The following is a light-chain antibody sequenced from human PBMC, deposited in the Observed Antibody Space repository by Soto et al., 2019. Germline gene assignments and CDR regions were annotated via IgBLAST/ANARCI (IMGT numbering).Light chain of an antibody. CDR2: GAS. J-gene: IGKJ1*01. CDR1: QSVSSSY. CDR3: QQYGSSPKT. Sequence: EMVLTQSPGTLSLSPGERATLSCRASQSVSSSYLAWYQQKPGQAPRLLIYGASSRATGIPDRFSGSGSGKDFTFTISRLEPEDFAVYYCQQYGSSPKTFGQGTKVEIK. V-gene: IGKV3-20*01.